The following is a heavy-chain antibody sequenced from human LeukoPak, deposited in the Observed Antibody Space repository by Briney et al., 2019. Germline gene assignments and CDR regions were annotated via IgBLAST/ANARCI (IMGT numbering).Heavy chain of an antibody. D-gene: IGHD6-13*01. V-gene: IGHV3-7*01. CDR3: ARGPAIVAAGYSYYMDV. CDR1: GFTFSSYW. CDR2: IKQDGSEK. Sequence: PGGSLRLSCAASGFTFSSYWMSWVRQAPGKGLEWVANIKQDGSEKYFVDSVKGRFTISRDNARNPLYLQMNSLRAEDTAVYYCARGPAIVAAGYSYYMDVWGKGCTVTVPS. J-gene: IGHJ6*03.